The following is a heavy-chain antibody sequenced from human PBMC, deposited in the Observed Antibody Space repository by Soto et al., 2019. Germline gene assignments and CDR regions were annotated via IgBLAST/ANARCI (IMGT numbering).Heavy chain of an antibody. D-gene: IGHD4-4*01. CDR2: IWHDGTNK. J-gene: IGHJ4*02. Sequence: QERLVESGGGVVQPGRSLRLSCAASGFTFSDYAMHWVRQAPGKGLEWVAVIWHDGTNKYYADSVKGRFTISRDNSKNPLYLQMNSLRAEDTAVYYCASPALLITTFDYWGQGTLATVSS. CDR1: GFTFSDYA. V-gene: IGHV3-33*01. CDR3: ASPALLITTFDY.